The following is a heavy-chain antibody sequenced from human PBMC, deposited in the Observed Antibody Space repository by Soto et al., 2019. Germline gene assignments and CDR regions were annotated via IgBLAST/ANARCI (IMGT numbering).Heavy chain of an antibody. D-gene: IGHD2-2*01. V-gene: IGHV1-18*01. CDR2: ISAYNGNT. Sequence: QVQLVQSGAEVKKPGASVKVSCKASGYTFTSYGISWVRQAPGQGLEWMGWISAYNGNTNYAQKLQGRITMTTDTSTSTAYMELRSLRSDDTAVYYCARYCSSTSCYATWFDPWGQGTLVTVSS. J-gene: IGHJ5*02. CDR1: GYTFTSYG. CDR3: ARYCSSTSCYATWFDP.